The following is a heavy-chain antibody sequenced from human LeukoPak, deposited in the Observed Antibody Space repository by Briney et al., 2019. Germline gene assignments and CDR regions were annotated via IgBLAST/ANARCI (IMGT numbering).Heavy chain of an antibody. J-gene: IGHJ4*02. CDR1: GFTFSSYS. V-gene: IGHV3-21*01. CDR3: VRVTFPSFGY. Sequence: KPGGSLRLSCAASGFTFSSYSMSWVRQAPGKGLEWVSSISSSSSNTYYADSVKGRFTISRDNAKNSLYLQMNSLRAEDTAVYYCVRVTFPSFGYWGQGTLVTVSS. D-gene: IGHD2/OR15-2a*01. CDR2: ISSSSSNT.